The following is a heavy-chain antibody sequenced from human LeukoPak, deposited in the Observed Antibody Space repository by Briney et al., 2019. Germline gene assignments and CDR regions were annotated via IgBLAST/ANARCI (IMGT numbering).Heavy chain of an antibody. Sequence: SETLSLTCTVSGGSISSSSYYWGWIRQPPGKGLEWIGSIYYSGSTYYNPSLKSRVTISVDTSKNQFSLKLSSVTAADTAVYYCATVDYCGGDCYSDYWGQGTLVTVSS. D-gene: IGHD2-21*02. V-gene: IGHV4-39*01. J-gene: IGHJ4*02. CDR2: IYYSGST. CDR3: ATVDYCGGDCYSDY. CDR1: GGSISSSSYY.